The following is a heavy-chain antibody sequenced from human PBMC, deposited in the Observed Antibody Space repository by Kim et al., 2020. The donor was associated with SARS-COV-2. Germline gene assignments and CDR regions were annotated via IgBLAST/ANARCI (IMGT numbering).Heavy chain of an antibody. CDR2: ISYDGSDK. J-gene: IGHJ6*02. D-gene: IGHD2-15*01. V-gene: IGHV3-30*04. CDR3: ARDIKRPYCSGGSCYYYYGLDV. CDR1: GFTFSNYA. Sequence: GGSLRLSCTASGFTFSNYAMHWVRQAPGKGLEWVAVISYDGSDKYYPDSVKGRFTISRDNSDNTLYLQMDSLRAEDTADYYWARDIKRPYCSGGSCYYYYGLDVWGQGTTVTVSS.